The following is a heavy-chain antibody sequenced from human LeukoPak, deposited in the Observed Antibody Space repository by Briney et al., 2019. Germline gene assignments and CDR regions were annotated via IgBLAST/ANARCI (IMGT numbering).Heavy chain of an antibody. Sequence: KTSETLSLTCAVSGYSISSGYYWGWIRQPPGKGLEWIGSIYHSGSTYYNPSLKSRVTISVDTSKNQFSLKLSSVTAADTAVYYCVLGNGNSPNDYGDYVRFNYWGQGTLVTVSS. CDR2: IYHSGST. CDR1: GYSISSGYY. CDR3: VLGNGNSPNDYGDYVRFNY. D-gene: IGHD4-17*01. J-gene: IGHJ4*02. V-gene: IGHV4-38-2*01.